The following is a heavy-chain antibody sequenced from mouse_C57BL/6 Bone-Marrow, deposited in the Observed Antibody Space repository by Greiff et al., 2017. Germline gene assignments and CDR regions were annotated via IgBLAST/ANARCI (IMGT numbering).Heavy chain of an antibody. CDR1: GYSFTSYY. Sequence: VKVVESGPELVKPGASVKISCKASGYSFTSYYIHWVKQRPGQGLEWIGWIYPGSGNTKYNEKFKGKATLTADTSSSTAYMQLSSLTSEDSAVYYCARLGYRGWFAYWGQGTLVTVSA. V-gene: IGHV1-66*01. CDR2: IYPGSGNT. CDR3: ARLGYRGWFAY. D-gene: IGHD2-14*01. J-gene: IGHJ3*01.